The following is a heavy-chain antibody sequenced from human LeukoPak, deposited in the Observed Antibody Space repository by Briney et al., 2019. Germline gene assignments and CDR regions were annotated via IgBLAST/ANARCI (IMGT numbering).Heavy chain of an antibody. V-gene: IGHV1-2*02. D-gene: IGHD2-15*01. J-gene: IGHJ5*02. CDR1: GYAFSGY. Sequence: ASVKVSCKASGYAFSGYLHWVRQVPGQGLEWMGWISPNSGGTNYVEKFQDRVTMTRDMSVNTAYMELRSLRSDDTAVYYCARGVVSGLDPWGQGSLVTVSS. CDR2: ISPNSGGT. CDR3: ARGVVSGLDP.